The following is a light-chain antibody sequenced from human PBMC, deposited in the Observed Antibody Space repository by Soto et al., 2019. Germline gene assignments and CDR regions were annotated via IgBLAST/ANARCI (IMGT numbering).Light chain of an antibody. CDR2: GAS. Sequence: EIVMTQSPATLSVSPGERATLSCRASQSVSSNLAWYQQKPGQAPRLLIYGASTRATGIPARFSGSGSGTEFTLTISSLQSEDFAVYCCQQYNNLSPWTFGQGTKVDIK. CDR3: QQYNNLSPWT. CDR1: QSVSSN. J-gene: IGKJ1*01. V-gene: IGKV3-15*01.